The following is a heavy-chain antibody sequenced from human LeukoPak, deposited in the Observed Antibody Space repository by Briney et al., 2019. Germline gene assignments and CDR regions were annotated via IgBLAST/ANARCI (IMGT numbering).Heavy chain of an antibody. CDR2: IYYSGST. CDR1: GGSISSSSYY. J-gene: IGHJ5*02. V-gene: IGHV4-39*01. Sequence: PSETLSLTCTVSGGSISSSSYYWGWIRQPPGKGLEWIGSIYYSGSTYYNPSLKSRVTISVDTSKNQFSLKLSSVTAADTAVYYCATTGDYFQATWVQGTLVTVSS. CDR3: ATTGDYFQAT. D-gene: IGHD2/OR15-2a*01.